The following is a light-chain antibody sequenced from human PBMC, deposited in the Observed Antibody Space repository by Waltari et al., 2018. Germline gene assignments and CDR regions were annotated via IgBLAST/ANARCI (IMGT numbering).Light chain of an antibody. CDR2: DAS. CDR1: QGINNY. Sequence: EIQMTQSPSSLSASVGDRVTITCRASQGINNYLAWYQQKLGKVPNLLIYDASTLQSRGPSRFSASGSGTDFTLTISNLQPEEVATYYCQKYNSSPKMFGQGTKVEIK. CDR3: QKYNSSPKM. J-gene: IGKJ1*01. V-gene: IGKV1-27*01.